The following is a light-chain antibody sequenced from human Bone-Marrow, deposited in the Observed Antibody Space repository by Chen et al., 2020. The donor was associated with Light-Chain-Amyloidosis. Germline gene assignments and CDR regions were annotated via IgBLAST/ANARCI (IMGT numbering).Light chain of an antibody. J-gene: IGKJ1*01. CDR2: GSS. CDR1: QSVNRN. CDR3: QQYNDWPRT. Sequence: EIVMTQSPATLSVSPGEGATLSCRASQSVNRNLAWYQQKPGQAPRLLIYGSSTGATGIPARFSGRGPGTEFTLTITSMQSEDFAVYYCQQYNDWPRTFGQGTRVEIK. V-gene: IGKV3-15*01.